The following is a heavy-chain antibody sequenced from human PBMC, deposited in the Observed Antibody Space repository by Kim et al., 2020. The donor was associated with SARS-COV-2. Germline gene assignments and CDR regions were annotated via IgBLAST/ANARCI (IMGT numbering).Heavy chain of an antibody. CDR3: AREGDYYDSSGYLVFDAFDI. CDR1: GFTFSSYA. D-gene: IGHD3-22*01. CDR2: ISYDGSNK. Sequence: LRLSCAASGFTFSSYAMHWVRQAPGKGLEWVAVISYDGSNKYYADSVKGRFTISRDNSKNTLYLQMNSLRAEDTAVYYCAREGDYYDSSGYLVFDAFDIWGQGTMVTVSS. J-gene: IGHJ3*02. V-gene: IGHV3-30-3*01.